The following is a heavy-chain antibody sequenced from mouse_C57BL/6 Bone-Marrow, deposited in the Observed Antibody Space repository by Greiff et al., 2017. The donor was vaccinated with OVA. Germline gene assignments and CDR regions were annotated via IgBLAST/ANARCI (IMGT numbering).Heavy chain of an antibody. CDR2: IDPENGDT. Sequence: VQLQQSGAELVRPGASVKLSCTASGFNIKDDYMHWVKQRPEQGLEWIGWIDPENGDTEYASKFQGKATITADTSSNTAYLQLSSLTSEDTAVYYCTSAIRNYYGSSFDYWGQGTTLTVSS. CDR3: TSAIRNYYGSSFDY. CDR1: GFNIKDDY. J-gene: IGHJ2*01. V-gene: IGHV14-4*01. D-gene: IGHD1-1*01.